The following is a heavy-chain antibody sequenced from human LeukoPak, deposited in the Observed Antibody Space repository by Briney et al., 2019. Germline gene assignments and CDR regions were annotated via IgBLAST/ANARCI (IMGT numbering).Heavy chain of an antibody. V-gene: IGHV4-34*01. CDR1: GGSFSGYY. Sequence: SETLSLTCAVHGGSFSGYYWSWIRQPPGKGLEWIGEINHSGSTNYNPSLKSRVTISVDTSKNQFSLKLSSVTAADTAVYYCARGWEYYYDSSGYRFDIWGQGTMVTVSS. CDR2: INHSGST. CDR3: ARGWEYYYDSSGYRFDI. J-gene: IGHJ3*02. D-gene: IGHD3-22*01.